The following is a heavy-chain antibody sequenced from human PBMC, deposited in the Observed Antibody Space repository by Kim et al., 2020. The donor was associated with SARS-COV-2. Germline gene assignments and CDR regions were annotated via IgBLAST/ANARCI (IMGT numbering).Heavy chain of an antibody. CDR3: ARQVYSSSWYGFGIPVDY. CDR2: IYYSGST. CDR1: GGSISSSSYY. J-gene: IGHJ4*02. D-gene: IGHD6-13*01. V-gene: IGHV4-39*01. Sequence: SETLSLTCTVSGGSISSSSYYWGWIRQPPGKGLEWIGSIYYSGSTYYNPSLKSRVTISVDTSKNQFSLKLSSVTAADTAVYYCARQVYSSSWYGFGIPVDYWGQGTLVTVSS.